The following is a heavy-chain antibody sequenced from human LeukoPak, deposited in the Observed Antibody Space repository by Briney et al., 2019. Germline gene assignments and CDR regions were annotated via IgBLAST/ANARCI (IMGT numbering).Heavy chain of an antibody. CDR2: ISGSGGST. V-gene: IGHV3-23*01. Sequence: PGGSLRLSCAASGFTFSSYAMSWVRQAPGKGLEGVSAISGSGGSTYYADSVKGRFTISRDNSKNTLYLQMNSLRAEDTAVYYCAKLGWLQLRNYDYWGQGTLVTVSS. CDR1: GFTFSSYA. J-gene: IGHJ4*02. CDR3: AKLGWLQLRNYDY. D-gene: IGHD5-24*01.